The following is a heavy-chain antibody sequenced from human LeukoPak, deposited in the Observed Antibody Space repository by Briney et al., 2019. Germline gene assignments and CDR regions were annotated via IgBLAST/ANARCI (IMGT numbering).Heavy chain of an antibody. CDR2: ISYDGNNK. J-gene: IGHJ4*02. Sequence: GGSLRLSCAASGFTFSNYAMHWVRQAPGKGLEWVAVISYDGNNKYYADSVKGRFTISRDSSKNTLYLQMNSLRVEDTAVYYCARAVAVVAAAHDFWGQGTLVTVSS. CDR1: GFTFSNYA. V-gene: IGHV3-30-3*01. D-gene: IGHD2-15*01. CDR3: ARAVAVVAAAHDF.